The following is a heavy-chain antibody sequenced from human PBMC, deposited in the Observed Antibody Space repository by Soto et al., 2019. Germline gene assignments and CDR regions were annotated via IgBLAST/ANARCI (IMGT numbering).Heavy chain of an antibody. CDR3: ARDGWEWLQSGGGGFDP. CDR2: IFHSGST. J-gene: IGHJ5*02. D-gene: IGHD3-3*01. V-gene: IGHV4-4*02. Sequence: VQLHESGPGLVKASGTLSLTCAVSGDSISNFHWWTWLRQPPGRGLEWIGEIFHSGSTTYNPSLKSRVTIAGDKSTNQFSLNLNSVTAADTAVYYCARDGWEWLQSGGGGFDPWGPGILVIVSS. CDR1: GDSISNFHW.